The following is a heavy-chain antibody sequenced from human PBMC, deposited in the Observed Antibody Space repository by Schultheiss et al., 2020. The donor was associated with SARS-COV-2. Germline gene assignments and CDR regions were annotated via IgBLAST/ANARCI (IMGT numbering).Heavy chain of an antibody. Sequence: GGSLRLSCAASGFTFSSYGMHWVRQAPGKGLEWVAVIWYDGSNKYYADSVKGRFTISRDNSKNTLYLQMNSLRAEDTAVYYCAREYREYSSSPLGNWGQGTLVTVS. CDR3: AREYREYSSSPLGN. V-gene: IGHV3-33*01. CDR1: GFTFSSYG. D-gene: IGHD6-6*01. CDR2: IWYDGSNK. J-gene: IGHJ4*02.